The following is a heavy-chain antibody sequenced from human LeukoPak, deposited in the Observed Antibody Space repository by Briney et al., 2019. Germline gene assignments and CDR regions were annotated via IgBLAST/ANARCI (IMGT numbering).Heavy chain of an antibody. CDR2: INLDGSET. CDR1: GSTFSNYW. Sequence: GGSLRPSCAPSGSTFSNYWTTWVRQGPGEGLEWLAKINLDGSETHFVDSVKGRFTISRDNAKNSLSLQMSGLRVEDTAVYYCARGYSDWLRWGQGTQVTVSS. D-gene: IGHD4-11*01. J-gene: IGHJ4*02. V-gene: IGHV3-7*01. CDR3: ARGYSDWLR.